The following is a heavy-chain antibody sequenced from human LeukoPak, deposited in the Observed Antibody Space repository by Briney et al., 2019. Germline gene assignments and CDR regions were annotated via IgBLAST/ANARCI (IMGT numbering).Heavy chain of an antibody. CDR2: MNPNSGNT. CDR3: VRGSGSYYQYYFDW. CDR1: KYTFTSYD. D-gene: IGHD3-10*01. Sequence: ASMKVSCKASKYTFTSYDINWVRQPTGQGLEWMGWMNPNSGNTGYAQKFQGRVTMTRNTSISTAYMELSSLRSEDTAMYYCVRGSGSYYQYYFDWWGQGTLVTVS. J-gene: IGHJ4*02. V-gene: IGHV1-8*01.